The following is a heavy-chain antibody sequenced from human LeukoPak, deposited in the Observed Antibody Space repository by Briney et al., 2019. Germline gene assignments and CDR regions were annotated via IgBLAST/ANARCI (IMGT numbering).Heavy chain of an antibody. Sequence: GGSLRLSCAASGVTLSTYAMSWARQAPGKGLEWVSGISSSGSGDNTYYADSVKGRFTISRDNSKNTLYLQMNSLRAEDTAVYYCAKDIHITIFGDKGGQGTLVTVSS. CDR1: GVTLSTYA. J-gene: IGHJ4*02. V-gene: IGHV3-23*01. CDR2: ISSSGSGDNT. CDR3: AKDIHITIFGDK. D-gene: IGHD3-3*01.